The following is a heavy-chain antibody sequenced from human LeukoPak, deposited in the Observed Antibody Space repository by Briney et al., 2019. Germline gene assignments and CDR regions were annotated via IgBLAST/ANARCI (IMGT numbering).Heavy chain of an antibody. CDR1: GGSFSGYY. J-gene: IGHJ4*02. Sequence: SETLSLTCAVYGGSFSGYYWCWIRQPPGKGLEWIGEINHSGSTNYNPSLKSRVTISVDTSKNQYSLKLSSVTAADTAVYYCARGRRIAEADYWGQGTLVTVSS. D-gene: IGHD6-13*01. CDR3: ARGRRIAEADY. V-gene: IGHV4-34*01. CDR2: INHSGST.